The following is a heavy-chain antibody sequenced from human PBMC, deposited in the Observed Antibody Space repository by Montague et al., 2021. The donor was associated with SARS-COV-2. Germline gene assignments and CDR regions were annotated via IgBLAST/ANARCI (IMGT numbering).Heavy chain of an antibody. CDR3: AKGSTYYFASGGYPNYFDP. V-gene: IGHV3-23*01. CDR2: ISSTGGST. J-gene: IGHJ5*02. D-gene: IGHD3-10*01. CDR1: GFTFSSYA. Sequence: SLRLSCAASGFTFSSYAMIWVRQAPGKGLEWVSTISSTGGSTYYADSVKGRFIISRDNSRSTVYMQMNNLRAEDTAVYYCAKGSTYYFASGGYPNYFDPWGQGTLVSVSS.